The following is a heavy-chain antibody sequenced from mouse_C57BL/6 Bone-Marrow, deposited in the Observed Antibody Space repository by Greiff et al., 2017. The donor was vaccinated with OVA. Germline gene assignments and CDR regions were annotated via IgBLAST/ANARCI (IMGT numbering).Heavy chain of an antibody. CDR3: ARPTAQATYYYAMDY. CDR2: INPGSGGT. Sequence: QVQLKESGAELVRPGTSVKVSCKASGYAFTNYLIEWVKQRPGQGLEWIGVINPGSGGTNYNEKFKGKATLTADKSSSTAYMQLSSLTSEDSAVYVCARPTAQATYYYAMDYWGQGTSVTVSS. CDR1: GYAFTNYL. D-gene: IGHD3-2*02. V-gene: IGHV1-54*01. J-gene: IGHJ4*01.